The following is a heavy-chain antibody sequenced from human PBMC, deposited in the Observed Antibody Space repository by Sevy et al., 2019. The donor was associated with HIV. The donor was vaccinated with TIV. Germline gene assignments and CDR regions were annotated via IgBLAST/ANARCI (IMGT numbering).Heavy chain of an antibody. V-gene: IGHV4-39*02. CDR1: GGSISSNNYY. D-gene: IGHD3-10*01. Sequence: SETLSLTCTVFGGSISSNNYYWGWIRQPPGKGLEWIANILYSGSTYYNPSLKSRVSISVDRSNNQLSLKLSSVTAADAAVYYCGRAGGGGGGGACFDPWGQGTPVTVSS. J-gene: IGHJ5*02. CDR3: GRAGGGGGGGACFDP. CDR2: ILYSGST.